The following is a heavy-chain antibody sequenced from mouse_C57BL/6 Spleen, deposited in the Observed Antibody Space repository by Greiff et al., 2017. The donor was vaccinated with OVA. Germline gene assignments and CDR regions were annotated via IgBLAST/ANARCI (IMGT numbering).Heavy chain of an antibody. CDR1: GFTFSSYT. CDR3: ARHEDYGSSPWFAY. Sequence: DVMLVESGGGLVKPGGSLKLSCAASGFTFSSYTMSWVRQTPEKRLEWVATISGGGGNTYYPDSVKGRFTISRDNAKNTLYLQMSSLRSEDTALYYCARHEDYGSSPWFAYWGQGTLVTVSA. CDR2: ISGGGGNT. V-gene: IGHV5-9*01. D-gene: IGHD1-1*01. J-gene: IGHJ3*01.